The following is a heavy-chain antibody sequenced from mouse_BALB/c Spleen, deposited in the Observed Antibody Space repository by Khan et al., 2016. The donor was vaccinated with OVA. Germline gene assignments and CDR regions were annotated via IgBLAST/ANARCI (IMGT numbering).Heavy chain of an antibody. D-gene: IGHD2-10*02. J-gene: IGHJ4*01. CDR3: ARKKYGNYVSWDY. V-gene: IGHV2-6-4*01. CDR1: GFSLSRYS. Sequence: VQLQESGPGLVAPSQSLSITCTVSGFSLSRYSVHWVRQPPGKGLEWLGMIWSGGSTDYNSALTSRLSISKDNSKSQAFLKMNSLQTGDTAMYYCARKKYGNYVSWDYWGQGTSVTVSS. CDR2: IWSGGST.